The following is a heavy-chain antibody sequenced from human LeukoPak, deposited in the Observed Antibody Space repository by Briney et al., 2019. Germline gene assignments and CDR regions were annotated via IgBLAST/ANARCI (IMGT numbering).Heavy chain of an antibody. V-gene: IGHV3-23*01. CDR2: LDVSGDST. Sequence: HPGGSLRLSCAASGFTFSNYAMSWVRQAPGKGLEWVSALDVSGDSTYYADSVKGRFTISRDNSKNTLYLQMSGLRVEDTAVYYCAKIRSSLSVADYWGQGTLVTVSS. D-gene: IGHD3-3*01. CDR1: GFTFSNYA. CDR3: AKIRSSLSVADY. J-gene: IGHJ4*02.